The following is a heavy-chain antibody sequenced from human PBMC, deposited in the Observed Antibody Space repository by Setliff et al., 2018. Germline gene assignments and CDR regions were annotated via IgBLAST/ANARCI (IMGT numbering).Heavy chain of an antibody. J-gene: IGHJ4*02. Sequence: SETLSLTCTVSGASISSYYWGWIRQPPGKGLEWIGYIYYGGTTNYNPSLKSRVSISLDTSKSQSSLRLSSLTAADTAVYYCARHRRDSSGNYFVGLYYFDYWGQGTPVTVSS. CDR2: IYYGGTT. CDR1: GASISSYY. V-gene: IGHV4-59*08. D-gene: IGHD3-22*01. CDR3: ARHRRDSSGNYFVGLYYFDY.